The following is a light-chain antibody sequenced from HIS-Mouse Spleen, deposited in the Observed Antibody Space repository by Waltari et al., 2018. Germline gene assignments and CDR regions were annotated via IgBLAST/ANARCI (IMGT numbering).Light chain of an antibody. CDR1: SSDVGSYNL. CDR2: EGS. Sequence: QSALTQPASVSGSPGQSITISCTGTSSDVGSYNLVSWYQQHPGKAPKLTIYEGSKPPSGVSNRFSGSKSGNPASLTISGLQAEDEADYYCCSYAGSSTWVFGGGTKLTVL. CDR3: CSYAGSSTWV. J-gene: IGLJ3*02. V-gene: IGLV2-23*01.